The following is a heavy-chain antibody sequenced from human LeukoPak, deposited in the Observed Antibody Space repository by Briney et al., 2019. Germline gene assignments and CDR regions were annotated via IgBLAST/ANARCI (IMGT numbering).Heavy chain of an antibody. V-gene: IGHV4-59*01. CDR3: ARGAAAFDY. J-gene: IGHJ4*02. CDR1: GGSISSYY. CDR2: IYFSGST. Sequence: PSETLSLTCTVSGGSISSYYWSWIRQPPGKGLEWIGYIYFSGSTNYNPSHKSRVTISVDTSKNRFSLKLTSVTAADTAVYYCARGAAAFDYWGQGTLVTVSS. D-gene: IGHD2-2*01.